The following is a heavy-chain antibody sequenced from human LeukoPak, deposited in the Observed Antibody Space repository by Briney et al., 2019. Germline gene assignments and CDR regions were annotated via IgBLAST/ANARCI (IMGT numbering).Heavy chain of an antibody. J-gene: IGHJ5*02. CDR2: IKHDGTST. CDR1: GFTFSSYA. CDR3: ARDVSLYGGKYGWFDP. Sequence: GGSLRLYCAASGFTFSSYAMHWVRQAPGKGLEWMADIKHDGTSTVQSDSVKGRLTISRDNSKNTLSLQMNSLSAEDTAVYYCARDVSLYGGKYGWFDPWGQGTLVTVSS. V-gene: IGHV3-30*14. D-gene: IGHD4-23*01.